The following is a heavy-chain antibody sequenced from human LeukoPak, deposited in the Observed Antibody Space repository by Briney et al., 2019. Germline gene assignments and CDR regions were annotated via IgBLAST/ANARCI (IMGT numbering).Heavy chain of an antibody. D-gene: IGHD3-3*01. CDR3: ARDSYDFWSGYFPY. J-gene: IGHJ4*02. CDR1: GGTFSSYA. CDR2: IIPIFGTA. V-gene: IGHV1-69*05. Sequence: ASVKLSCKASGGTFSSYAISWVRQAPGQGLEWMGGIIPIFGTANYAQKFQGRVTITTDESTSTAYMELSSLRSEDTAVYYCARDSYDFWSGYFPYWGQGTLVTVSS.